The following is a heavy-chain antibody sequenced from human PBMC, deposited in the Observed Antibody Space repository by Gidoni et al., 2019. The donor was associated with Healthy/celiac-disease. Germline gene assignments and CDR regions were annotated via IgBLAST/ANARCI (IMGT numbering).Heavy chain of an antibody. CDR3: AGEGCSGGSCYSDYYYYMDV. CDR2: IIPIFGTA. Sequence: QVQLVQSGAEVKKPGSSVKVSCKASGGTFSSYAISWVRQAPGQGLEWMGGIIPIFGTANSAQKFQGRVTITADESTSTAYMELSSLRSEDTAVYYCAGEGCSGGSCYSDYYYYMDVWGKGTTVTVSS. CDR1: GGTFSSYA. J-gene: IGHJ6*03. D-gene: IGHD2-15*01. V-gene: IGHV1-69*01.